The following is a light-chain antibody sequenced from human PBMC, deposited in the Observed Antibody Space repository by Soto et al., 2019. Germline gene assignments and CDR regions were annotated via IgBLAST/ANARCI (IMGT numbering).Light chain of an antibody. CDR3: LQDHDESWT. CDR1: QSVSNW. CDR2: DVS. V-gene: IGKV1-5*01. J-gene: IGKJ1*01. Sequence: DIQMTQSLSTLSASLGERVTITCRASQSVSNWLAWYQQKPGKAPKLLIYDVSSLESGVPSRFSGSGSGTEFTLTVSSLQPEDFATYYCLQDHDESWTFGQGTKVDIK.